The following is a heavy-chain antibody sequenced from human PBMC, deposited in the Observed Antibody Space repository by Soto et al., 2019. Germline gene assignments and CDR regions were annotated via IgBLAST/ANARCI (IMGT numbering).Heavy chain of an antibody. D-gene: IGHD3-22*01. CDR2: INPSGGST. CDR1: GYTFTSYY. CDR3: ARLYYYDSSGYCFDY. J-gene: IGHJ4*02. V-gene: IGHV1-46*01. Sequence: QVQLVQSGAEVKKPGASVKVSCKASGYTFTSYYMHWVRQAPGQGLEWMGIINPSGGSTSYAQKCQGRVTMTRDTSTSTVYMELSSLRSDDTAVYYWARLYYYDSSGYCFDYWGQGTLVTVSS.